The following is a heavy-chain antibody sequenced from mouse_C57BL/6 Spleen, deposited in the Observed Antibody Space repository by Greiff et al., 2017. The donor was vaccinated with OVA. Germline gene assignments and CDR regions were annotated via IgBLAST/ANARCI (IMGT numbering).Heavy chain of an antibody. CDR1: GYAFSSYW. V-gene: IGHV1-80*01. CDR2: IYPGDGDT. J-gene: IGHJ2*01. D-gene: IGHD1-1*01. CDR3: ARRDYYGSSYLDY. Sequence: QVQLKESGAELVKPGASVKISCKASGYAFSSYWMNWVKQRPGKGLEWIGQIYPGDGDTNYNGKFKGKATLTADKSSSTAYMQLSSLTSEDSAVYFCARRDYYGSSYLDYWGQGTTLTVSS.